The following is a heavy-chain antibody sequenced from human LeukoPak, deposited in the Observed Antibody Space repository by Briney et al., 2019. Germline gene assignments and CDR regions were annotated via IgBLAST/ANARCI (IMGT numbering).Heavy chain of an antibody. V-gene: IGHV4-39*01. CDR1: GFTFSDYY. CDR2: IYYSGST. CDR3: ARQRGYYDSRIDY. Sequence: GSLRLSCAASGFTFSDYYMSWIRQAPGKGLEWIGSIYYSGSTYYNPSLKSRVTISVDTSKNQFSLKLSSVTAADTAVYYCARQRGYYDSRIDYWGQGTLVTVSS. J-gene: IGHJ4*02. D-gene: IGHD3-22*01.